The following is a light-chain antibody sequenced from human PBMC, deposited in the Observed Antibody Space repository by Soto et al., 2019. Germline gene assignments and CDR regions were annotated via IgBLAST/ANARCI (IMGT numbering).Light chain of an antibody. Sequence: QSALTQPASVSASPGQSITISCAGTSSDVGGWPHVSWYQQHPGKAPKLMIYDVSKRPSGVPDRFSGSKSGNTASLTISGLQAEDEADYYCCSYAGSYTFVFGTGTKLTVL. CDR2: DVS. J-gene: IGLJ1*01. CDR3: CSYAGSYTFV. V-gene: IGLV2-11*01. CDR1: SSDVGGWPH.